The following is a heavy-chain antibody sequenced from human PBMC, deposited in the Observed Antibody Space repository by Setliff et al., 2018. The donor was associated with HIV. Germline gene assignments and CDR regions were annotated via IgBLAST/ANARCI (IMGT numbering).Heavy chain of an antibody. V-gene: IGHV1-46*01. CDR2: INPSGGTT. D-gene: IGHD3-22*01. J-gene: IGHJ1*01. CDR3: ARDWEARADYYDTSGQAQYFQH. CDR1: GYTFTGYY. Sequence: ASVKVSCKASGYTFTGYYMHWVRQAPGQGLEWMGIINPSGGTTSYAQKFQGRVTMTRDTSTSTVYMELSSLRSEDTAVYYCARDWEARADYYDTSGQAQYFQHWGQGTLVTVSS.